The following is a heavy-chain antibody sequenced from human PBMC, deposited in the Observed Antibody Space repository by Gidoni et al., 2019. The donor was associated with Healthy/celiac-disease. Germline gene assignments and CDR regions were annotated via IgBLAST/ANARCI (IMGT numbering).Heavy chain of an antibody. Sequence: QLQLQESGPGLVKPSETLSLPCSVSGGSISRSSYYWGWIRQPPGKGLDWIGSIYYGVKTFSNPSLTSRVTISVDTSKNQLSLKLSSVTAADTAIYYCATLMEWFGEDWYFDLWGRGTLVTVSS. D-gene: IGHD3-10*01. CDR2: IYYGVKT. V-gene: IGHV4-39*01. J-gene: IGHJ2*01. CDR1: GGSISRSSYY. CDR3: ATLMEWFGEDWYFDL.